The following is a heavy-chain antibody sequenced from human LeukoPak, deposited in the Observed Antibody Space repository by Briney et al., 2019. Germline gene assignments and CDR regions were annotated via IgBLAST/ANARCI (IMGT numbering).Heavy chain of an antibody. J-gene: IGHJ5*02. Sequence: SETLSLTCTVSGGSVSRGDYYWSWIRQPPGKGLEWIGYTYYSGGTFFNPSLKSRVTISVDTSKNQFSLKLSSVTAADTAVHYCAGRPCSGGSCYPWFDPWGHGTLVTVSS. CDR1: GGSVSRGDYY. D-gene: IGHD2-15*01. CDR3: AGRPCSGGSCYPWFDP. CDR2: TYYSGGT. V-gene: IGHV4-30-4*08.